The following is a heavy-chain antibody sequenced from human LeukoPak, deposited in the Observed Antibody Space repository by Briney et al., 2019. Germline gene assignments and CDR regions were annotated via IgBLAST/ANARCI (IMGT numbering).Heavy chain of an antibody. CDR3: ARGPGGRDAYSSGRYYYYYYGMDV. J-gene: IGHJ6*02. Sequence: ASVKVSCKASGGTFSSYAISWVRQAPGQGLEWMGGIIPIFGTANYAQKFQGRVTITADESTSTAYMELSSLRSEDTAVYYCARGPGGRDAYSSGRYYYYYYGMDVWGQGTTVTVSS. CDR2: IIPIFGTA. V-gene: IGHV1-69*13. CDR1: GGTFSSYA. D-gene: IGHD6-19*01.